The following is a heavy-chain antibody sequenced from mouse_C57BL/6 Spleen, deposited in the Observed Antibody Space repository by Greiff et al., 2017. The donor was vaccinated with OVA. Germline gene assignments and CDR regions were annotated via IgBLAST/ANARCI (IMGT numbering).Heavy chain of an antibody. CDR1: GYSFTDYN. CDR2: INPNYGTT. Sequence: VQLKESGPELVKPGASVKISCKASGYSFTDYNMNWVKQSNGKSLEWIGVINPNYGTTSYNQKFKGKATLTVDQSSSTAYMQLNSLTSEDSAVYYCAGTDYSNYLFAYWGQGTLVTVSA. J-gene: IGHJ3*01. D-gene: IGHD2-5*01. CDR3: AGTDYSNYLFAY. V-gene: IGHV1-39*01.